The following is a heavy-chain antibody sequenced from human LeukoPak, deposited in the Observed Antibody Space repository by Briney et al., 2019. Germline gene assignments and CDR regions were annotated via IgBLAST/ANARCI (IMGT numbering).Heavy chain of an antibody. D-gene: IGHD1-14*01. CDR2: INYRGIT. CDR3: ARPSPYGTTWAGAFDI. V-gene: IGHV4-39*01. J-gene: IGHJ3*02. Sequence: PSETLSLTCIVSGVSISSNDYYWGWIRQPPGEGLEWIGSINYRGITYYNPSLESRGTITVATSKNQFSLKLNSVTAADTAVYYCARPSPYGTTWAGAFDIWGQGTMVTVSS. CDR1: GVSISSNDYY.